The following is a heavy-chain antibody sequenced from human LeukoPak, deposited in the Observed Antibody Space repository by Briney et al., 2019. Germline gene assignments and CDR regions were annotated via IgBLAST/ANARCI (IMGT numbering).Heavy chain of an antibody. Sequence: PSETLSPTCTVSVDSISSRSYYWGWIRQPPGKGLGWIGSIYCSGSTYYNPSLKSRLSISVDTSKNQFSLKLSSVTAADTAVYYCARLPLDTAMAGVYYYYYMDVWGKGTTVTISS. CDR2: IYCSGST. CDR1: VDSISSRSYY. J-gene: IGHJ6*03. CDR3: ARLPLDTAMAGVYYYYYMDV. D-gene: IGHD5-18*01. V-gene: IGHV4-39*01.